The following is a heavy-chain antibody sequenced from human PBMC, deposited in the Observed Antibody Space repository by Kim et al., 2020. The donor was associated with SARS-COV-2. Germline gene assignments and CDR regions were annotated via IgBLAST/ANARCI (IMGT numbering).Heavy chain of an antibody. CDR1: GFTVSSNY. J-gene: IGHJ4*02. D-gene: IGHD3-16*02. CDR3: ARGGGITFGGVIDPFDY. CDR2: IYSGGST. V-gene: IGHV3-53*01. Sequence: GGSLRLSCAASGFTVSSNYMSWVRQAPGKGLEWVSVIYSGGSTYYADSVKGRFTISRDNSKNTLYLQMNSLRAEDTAVYYCARGGGITFGGVIDPFDYWGQGTLVTVSS.